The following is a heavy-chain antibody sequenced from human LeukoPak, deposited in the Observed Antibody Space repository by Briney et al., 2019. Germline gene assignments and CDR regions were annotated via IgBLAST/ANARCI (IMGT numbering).Heavy chain of an antibody. CDR1: GFTFSTYW. CDR2: IKKDGSEK. J-gene: IGHJ4*02. D-gene: IGHD3-3*01. V-gene: IGHV3-7*01. CDR3: ARRYYDFWSGYSYYFDY. Sequence: GGSLRLSCAASGFTFSTYWMSWVRQAPGKGLEWVANIKKDGSEKYYVDSVKGRFTISRDNAKNSLYLQMNSLRAEDTAMYYCARRYYDFWSGYSYYFDYWGQGTLVTVSS.